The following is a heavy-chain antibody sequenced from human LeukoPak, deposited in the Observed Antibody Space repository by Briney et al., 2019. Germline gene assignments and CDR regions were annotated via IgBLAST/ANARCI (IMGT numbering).Heavy chain of an antibody. V-gene: IGHV4-39*01. Sequence: SETLSLPCTLSGGSINTNDYYWGWIRQPPGKGLEWIGSFGHGRNAFYNPSLQSRVTISVDASTNQFSLRLTSVTAADTAVYYCARVIGYCSSTCCFGYFDYWGQGTLVTVSS. CDR1: GGSINTNDYY. D-gene: IGHD2-2*01. CDR3: ARVIGYCSSTCCFGYFDY. J-gene: IGHJ4*02. CDR2: FGHGRNA.